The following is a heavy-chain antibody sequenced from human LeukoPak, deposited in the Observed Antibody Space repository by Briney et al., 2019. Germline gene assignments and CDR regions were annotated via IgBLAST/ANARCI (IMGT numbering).Heavy chain of an antibody. J-gene: IGHJ4*02. CDR1: GYTFTGYY. CDR2: INPNSGGT. CDR3: ARDRPYYYDSSGGDY. Sequence: TSVKVSCKASGYTFTGYYMHWVRQAPGQGLEWMGWINPNSGGTNYAQKFQGRVTMTRDTSISTAYMELSRLRSDDTAVYYCARDRPYYYDSSGGDYWGQGTLVTVSS. D-gene: IGHD3-22*01. V-gene: IGHV1-2*02.